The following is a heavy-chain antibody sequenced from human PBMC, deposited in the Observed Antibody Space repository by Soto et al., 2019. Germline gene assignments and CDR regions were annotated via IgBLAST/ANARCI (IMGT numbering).Heavy chain of an antibody. D-gene: IGHD5-18*01. V-gene: IGHV3-33*07. CDR3: ARGYPLWSPYFYYYMDV. J-gene: IGHJ6*03. Sequence: GGSLRLSCAASGFTLNTYGMYWVRQAPGKGLEWVAVSWYDGTNKDYADSVKGRFTISRDNSRNTLYLQMNSLRAEDTAVHYCARGYPLWSPYFYYYMDVWGQGTTVTVSS. CDR1: GFTLNTYG. CDR2: SWYDGTNK.